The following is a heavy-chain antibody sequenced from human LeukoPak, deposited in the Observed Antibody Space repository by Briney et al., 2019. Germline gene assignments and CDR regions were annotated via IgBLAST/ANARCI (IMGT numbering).Heavy chain of an antibody. CDR3: ARDSGDSYFYYMDV. V-gene: IGHV3-48*01. CDR1: AFTFSRYN. CDR2: ISSSSTI. Sequence: GGSLRLSCAASAFTFSRYNMNWVRQAPGKGLEWVSYISSSSTIYYADSVKGRFTISRDNAKNSVYVQMNSLRAEDTAVYYCARDSGDSYFYYMDVWGKGTTVTVSS. J-gene: IGHJ6*03.